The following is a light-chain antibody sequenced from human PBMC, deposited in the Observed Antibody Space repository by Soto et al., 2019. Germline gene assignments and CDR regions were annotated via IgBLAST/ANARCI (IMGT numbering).Light chain of an antibody. CDR2: GAS. J-gene: IGKJ5*01. V-gene: IGKV3-20*01. Sequence: EVVLTQSPGTLSLSPGERVTILCLASQSVSSTSSAWYQQKPGQTPRLLIYGASSRATGTPDRISGGGSGTHFTLTISRLEPEDFAVYYCQHYVTSSITFGQGTRLEI. CDR1: QSVSSTS. CDR3: QHYVTSSIT.